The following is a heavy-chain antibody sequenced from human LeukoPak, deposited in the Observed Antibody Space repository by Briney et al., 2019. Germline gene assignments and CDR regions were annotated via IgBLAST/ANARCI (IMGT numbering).Heavy chain of an antibody. CDR2: ISGSGGST. Sequence: PGGSLRLSCAASGFTFSSYAMSWVRQAPGKGLEWVSAISGSGGSTYYADSVKGRFTISRDNSKNTLYLQMNSLRAEDTAVYYCAKTFAGVTTIEVFDYWGQGTLVTVSS. V-gene: IGHV3-23*01. CDR3: AKTFAGVTTIEVFDY. D-gene: IGHD4-17*01. CDR1: GFTFSSYA. J-gene: IGHJ4*02.